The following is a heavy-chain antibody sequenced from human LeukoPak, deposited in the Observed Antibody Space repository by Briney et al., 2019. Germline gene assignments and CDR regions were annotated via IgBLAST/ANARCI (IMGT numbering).Heavy chain of an antibody. CDR3: ARDPGIAVAGTSWFDP. V-gene: IGHV4-34*01. D-gene: IGHD6-19*01. CDR2: INHSGST. J-gene: IGHJ5*02. CDR1: GGSFSGYY. Sequence: PSETLSLACAVYGGSFSGYYWSWIRQPPGKGLEWIGEINHSGSTNYNPSLKSRVTISVDTSKNQFSLKVSSVTAADTAVYYCARDPGIAVAGTSWFDPWGQGTLVTVSS.